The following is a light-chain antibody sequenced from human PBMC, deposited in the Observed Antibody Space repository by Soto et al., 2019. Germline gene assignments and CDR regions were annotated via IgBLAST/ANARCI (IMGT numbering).Light chain of an antibody. CDR1: SSDVGSYNL. V-gene: IGLV2-23*02. CDR3: CSYAGSSTYV. J-gene: IGLJ1*01. CDR2: EVS. Sequence: QSALTQPASVSGSPGQSITISCTGTSSDVGSYNLVSWYQQHPGKAPKLMIYEVSERPSGVSNRFSGSKYGNTASLTISGLQAEDEADYYCCSYAGSSTYVCGTGTKVTVL.